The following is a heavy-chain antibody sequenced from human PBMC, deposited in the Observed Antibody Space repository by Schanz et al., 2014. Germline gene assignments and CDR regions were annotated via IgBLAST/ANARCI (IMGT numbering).Heavy chain of an antibody. D-gene: IGHD5-12*01. CDR3: ARAFGGYDPAGALDY. CDR2: INTASGNT. V-gene: IGHV1-3*04. J-gene: IGHJ4*02. CDR1: GYTFTDYP. Sequence: QVQLVQSGAEVKKPGASVKVSCKTSGYTFTDYPINWVRQAPGRRLEWMGWINTASGNTRYSEAFQGRVTMTRDTSATTAYMELSSLTSEDTAVYYCARAFGGYDPAGALDYWGQGTLVTVSS.